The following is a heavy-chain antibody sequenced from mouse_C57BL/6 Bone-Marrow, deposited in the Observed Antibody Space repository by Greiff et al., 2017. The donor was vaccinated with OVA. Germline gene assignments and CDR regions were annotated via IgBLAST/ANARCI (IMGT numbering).Heavy chain of an antibody. CDR3: ARERIRQLRLPLLNIEV. D-gene: IGHD3-2*02. CDR1: GYTFTSYW. J-gene: IGHJ1*03. V-gene: IGHV1-61*01. CDR2: IYPSDSET. Sequence: VQLQQPGAELVRPGSSVKLSCKASGYTFTSYWMDWVKQRPGQGLEWIGNIYPSDSETHYNQKFKDKATLTVDKSSSTAYMQLSSLTSEDSAVYYCARERIRQLRLPLLNIEVWGTGTTVTVSS.